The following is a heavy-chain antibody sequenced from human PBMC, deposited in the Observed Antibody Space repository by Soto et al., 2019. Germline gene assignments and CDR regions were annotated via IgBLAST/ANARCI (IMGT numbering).Heavy chain of an antibody. D-gene: IGHD6-19*01. CDR1: GASISSADYS. Sequence: SSETLSLTCTVSGASISSADYSWGWIRQPPGKGLEYIGSIYYTGNTYYNSSLMSRVTISLDTSKNQFSLQLTSVTAADTAVYYCAGRYGWSFDYWGQGTLVTVSS. J-gene: IGHJ4*02. CDR2: IYYTGNT. V-gene: IGHV4-39*01. CDR3: AGRYGWSFDY.